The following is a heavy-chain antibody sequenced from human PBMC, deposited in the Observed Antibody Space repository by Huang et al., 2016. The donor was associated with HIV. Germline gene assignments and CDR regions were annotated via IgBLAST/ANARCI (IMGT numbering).Heavy chain of an antibody. Sequence: QVQLVQSGAEVKKPGASVKVSCKASGYIFSTYDTHWGGQAPGQRREWMGRINAGNGNTKYSQRCQGRVTMTTDTAANTAYVELSSLRSEDTGVYYCARGIAAGDYWGQGTLVTVSS. CDR2: INAGNGNT. D-gene: IGHD6-25*01. J-gene: IGHJ4*02. CDR1: GYIFSTYD. V-gene: IGHV1-3*01. CDR3: ARGIAAGDY.